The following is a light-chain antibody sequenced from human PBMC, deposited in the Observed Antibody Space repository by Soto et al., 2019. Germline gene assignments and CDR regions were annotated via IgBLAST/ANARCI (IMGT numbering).Light chain of an antibody. V-gene: IGKV1-13*02. J-gene: IGKJ4*01. CDR2: DVS. Sequence: AIQLTQSPSSLSASLGDRVTITCRSSQGITSAIAWYRQRPGMAHELLIYDVSTLASGVTSRFSGSGSGTDFTLTISALQPEDFATYYCQQFSTYPLTFGGGTKVDIK. CDR1: QGITSA. CDR3: QQFSTYPLT.